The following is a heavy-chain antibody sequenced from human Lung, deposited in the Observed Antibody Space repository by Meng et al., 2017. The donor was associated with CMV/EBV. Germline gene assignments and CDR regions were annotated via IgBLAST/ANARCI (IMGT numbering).Heavy chain of an antibody. V-gene: IGHV3-13*01. CDR2: VGTEDDA. D-gene: IGHD3-10*01. CDR3: ARGSGVNMFRGAIGSFDS. CDR1: GFTFSSYD. Sequence: GGSLRLSCAASGFTFSSYDMHWVRQVTGKGLEWVSGVGTEDDAYYRDSVKGRFTISRENGMNSMYLQMDSLTVGDTAIYYCARGSGVNMFRGAIGSFDSWGLGTLVXVSS. J-gene: IGHJ4*02.